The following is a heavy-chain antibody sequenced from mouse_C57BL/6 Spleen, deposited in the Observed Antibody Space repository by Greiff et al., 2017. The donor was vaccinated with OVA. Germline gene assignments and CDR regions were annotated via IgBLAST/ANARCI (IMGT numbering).Heavy chain of an antibody. Sequence: EVQLQQSGPELVKPGASVKIPCKASGYTFTDYNMDWVKQSPGKSLEWIGDINPNNGGTIYNQKFKGKATLTVDKSSSTAYMELRSLTSEDTAVYYCARGTGTRGFDYWGQGTTLTVSA. D-gene: IGHD4-1*01. CDR3: ARGTGTRGFDY. J-gene: IGHJ2*01. V-gene: IGHV1-18*01. CDR1: GYTFTDYN. CDR2: INPNNGGT.